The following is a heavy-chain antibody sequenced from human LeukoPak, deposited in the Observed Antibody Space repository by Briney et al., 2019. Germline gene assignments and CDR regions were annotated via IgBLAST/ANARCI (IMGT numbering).Heavy chain of an antibody. CDR2: INSDGSST. J-gene: IGHJ4*02. Sequence: GGSLRLSCAASGFTFSSYWMYWVRQAPGKGLVWVSRINSDGSSTSYADSVKGRFTISRDNAKNTLYLQMNSLKTEDTAVYYCTTDNPPYYDILTGLWYFDYWGQGTLVTVSS. CDR1: GFTFSSYW. CDR3: TTDNPPYYDILTGLWYFDY. V-gene: IGHV3-74*01. D-gene: IGHD3-9*01.